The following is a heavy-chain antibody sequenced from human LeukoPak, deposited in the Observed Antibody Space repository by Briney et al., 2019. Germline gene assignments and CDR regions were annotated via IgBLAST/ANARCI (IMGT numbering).Heavy chain of an antibody. V-gene: IGHV1-2*02. Sequence: ASVKVSCKASGYTFTGFYMHWVRQAPGQGLEWMGWINPNSGGTNYAQKFQGRVTMTRDTSISTAYMELSRLRSDDTAVYYCASSSSGWYTFDIWGQGTMVTVSP. D-gene: IGHD6-19*01. CDR1: GYTFTGFY. CDR3: ASSSSGWYTFDI. J-gene: IGHJ3*02. CDR2: INPNSGGT.